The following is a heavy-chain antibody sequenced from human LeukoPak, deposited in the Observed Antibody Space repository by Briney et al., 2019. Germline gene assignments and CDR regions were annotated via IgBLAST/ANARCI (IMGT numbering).Heavy chain of an antibody. D-gene: IGHD6-13*01. J-gene: IGHJ4*02. Sequence: GSLRLSCAASRFTFSSYWMSWVRQAPGRGLEWVANIKQDGSEKYYVDSAKGRFTISRDNAKNSLYLQMNSLRAEDTAVYYCARDVGGLRDFSSSPGSYWGQGALVTVSS. CDR3: ARDVGGLRDFSSSPGSY. CDR1: RFTFSSYW. V-gene: IGHV3-7*05. CDR2: IKQDGSEK.